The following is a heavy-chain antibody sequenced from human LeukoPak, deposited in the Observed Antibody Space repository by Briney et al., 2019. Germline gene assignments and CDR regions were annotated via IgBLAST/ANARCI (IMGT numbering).Heavy chain of an antibody. D-gene: IGHD2-15*01. J-gene: IGHJ6*03. CDR2: ISSTGGTA. V-gene: IGHV3-23*01. Sequence: PGGSLRLSCAASGFTFSSFGMSWVRQAPGKGLEWVSAISSTGGTAYYADSVKGRFTISRANSKNTLYLQMNTLRAEDTAIYYCAKKGDRGAYCSGGSCYPYYYYNMDVWGKGTTVTISS. CDR1: GFTFSSFG. CDR3: AKKGDRGAYCSGGSCYPYYYYNMDV.